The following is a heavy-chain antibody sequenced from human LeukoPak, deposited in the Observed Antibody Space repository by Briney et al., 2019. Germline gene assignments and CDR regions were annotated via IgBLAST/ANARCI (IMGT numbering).Heavy chain of an antibody. CDR2: ISTTGGTT. CDR3: AKAPNYYYYYMDV. CDR1: GLTFSSYG. V-gene: IGHV3-23*01. J-gene: IGHJ6*03. Sequence: GGSLRLSCAASGLTFSSYGMSWVRQAPGRGLEWVSAISTTGGTTYYADSVRGRFTISRDNSKNTLYLQMNSLRAEDTAVYYCAKAPNYYYYYMDVWGKGTTVTISS.